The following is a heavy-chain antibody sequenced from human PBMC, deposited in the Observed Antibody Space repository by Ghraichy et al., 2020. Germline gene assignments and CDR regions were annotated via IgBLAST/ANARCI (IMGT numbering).Heavy chain of an antibody. D-gene: IGHD2-2*01. J-gene: IGHJ4*02. CDR1: GFTFGSHA. V-gene: IGHV3-23*01. Sequence: LSLTCAASGFTFGSHAMHWVRQASGKGLEWVSAITGSGNNTYHADSVKGRFTISRDNSKNIVNLHINSLRAEDTAIYYCARGEMETTTSLDYWGQGTLVTVSS. CDR3: ARGEMETTTSLDY. CDR2: ITGSGNNT.